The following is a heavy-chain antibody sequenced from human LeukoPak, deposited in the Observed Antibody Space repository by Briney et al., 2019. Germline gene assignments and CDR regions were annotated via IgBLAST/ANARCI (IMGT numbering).Heavy chain of an antibody. D-gene: IGHD5-18*01. V-gene: IGHV4-38-2*02. Sequence: SETLSLTCTVSGYSISSGYYWGWIRQPPGKGLEWIGSIYHSGSTYYNPSLKSRVTISVDTSKNQFSLKPSSVTAADTAVYYCARKYSYYYYYMDVWGKGTTVTVSS. CDR2: IYHSGST. CDR1: GYSISSGYY. CDR3: ARKYSYYYYYMDV. J-gene: IGHJ6*03.